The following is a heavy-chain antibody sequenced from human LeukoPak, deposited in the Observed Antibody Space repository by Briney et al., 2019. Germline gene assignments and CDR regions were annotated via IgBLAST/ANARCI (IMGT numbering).Heavy chain of an antibody. D-gene: IGHD6-19*01. CDR2: IKQDGSQK. CDR3: ARQVVAVASGLN. CDR1: GFTFSSYW. Sequence: GGSLRLSCAASGFTFSSYWMTSVRQAPGKGLEWVANIKQDGSQKYYVDSVKGRFTISRDNAKNSLYLQMNSLRAEDTAVYYCARQVVAVASGLNWGHGTLVTVSS. J-gene: IGHJ4*01. V-gene: IGHV3-7*01.